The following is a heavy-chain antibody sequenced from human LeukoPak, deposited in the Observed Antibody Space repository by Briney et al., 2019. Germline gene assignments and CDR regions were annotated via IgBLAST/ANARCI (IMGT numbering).Heavy chain of an antibody. V-gene: IGHV3-48*04. CDR2: ISSSSRTI. J-gene: IGHJ4*02. D-gene: IGHD3-10*01. CDR1: GFTFSSYS. CDR3: ARSPYGSGSFDY. Sequence: PGGSLRLSCAASGFTFSSYSMNWVRQAPGKGLEWVSYISSSSRTIYYADSVKGRFTISRDNAKNSLYLQMNSLRAEDTAVYYCARSPYGSGSFDYWGQGTLVTVSS.